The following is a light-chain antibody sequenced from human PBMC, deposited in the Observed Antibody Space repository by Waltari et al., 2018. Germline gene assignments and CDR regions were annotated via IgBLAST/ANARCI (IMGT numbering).Light chain of an antibody. CDR3: QHYKSYPLT. CDR2: EAS. Sequence: DIQMTQSPSTLSASVGDRVTITCRASQSISSRLAWYQQKPGTVPKLLIHEASSLDSGVPSRFSGSESGAEFTLTISSLQPEDSATYYCQHYKSYPLTFGGGTKVEIK. CDR1: QSISSR. V-gene: IGKV1-5*03. J-gene: IGKJ4*01.